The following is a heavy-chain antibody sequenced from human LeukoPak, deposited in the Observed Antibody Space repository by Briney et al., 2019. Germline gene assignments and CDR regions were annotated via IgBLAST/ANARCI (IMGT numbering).Heavy chain of an antibody. CDR1: GFKLSSYW. CDR3: AMSCGGDCYSLDY. D-gene: IGHD2-21*02. V-gene: IGHV5-51*01. CDR2: IYPGDSET. Sequence: GESLKISCKGSGFKLSSYWIGWVRQMPGKGLEWMGIIYPGDSETRYSPSFRGQVTISADTSISTAYLQWSSLKASDTAMYYCAMSCGGDCYSLDYWGQGTLVTVSS. J-gene: IGHJ4*02.